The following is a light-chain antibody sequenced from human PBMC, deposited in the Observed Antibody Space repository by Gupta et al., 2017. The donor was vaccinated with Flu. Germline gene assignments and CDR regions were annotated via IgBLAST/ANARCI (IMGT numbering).Light chain of an antibody. J-gene: IGLJ3*02. CDR2: EVR. Sequence: SLTIFCTGTSSEVGGYNYVSWYQQRPGKVPQLMIYEVRYRPAGVSSRFSGSKTGNTASLTISGRQAADEANYYCSSDSSTSNWVFGGGTELTVL. CDR3: SSDSSTSNWV. CDR1: SSEVGGYNY. V-gene: IGLV2-14*01.